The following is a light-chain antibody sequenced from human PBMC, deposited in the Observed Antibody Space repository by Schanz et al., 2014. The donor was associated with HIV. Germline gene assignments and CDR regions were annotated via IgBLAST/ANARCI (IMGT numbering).Light chain of an antibody. CDR1: SGDVSVHNY. J-gene: IGLJ2*01. Sequence: QSVLTQPPAASGSPGQSVTISCTEASGDVSVHNYVSWYQQHPGKAPKLIIFDVSERPSAVPDRFSGSKSGNTASLTVSGLQDEDEADYYCQSFDSSLNGVVFGGGTKLTVL. CDR2: DVS. CDR3: QSFDSSLNGVV. V-gene: IGLV2-8*01.